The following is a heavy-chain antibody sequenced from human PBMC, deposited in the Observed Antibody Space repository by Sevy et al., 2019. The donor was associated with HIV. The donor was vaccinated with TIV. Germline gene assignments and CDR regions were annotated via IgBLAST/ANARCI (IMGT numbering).Heavy chain of an antibody. CDR2: INWNGARK. CDR3: AKGRQGLLSLGELSFDH. CDR1: GFNFDDYA. D-gene: IGHD3-16*02. Sequence: GGSLRLSCTASGFNFDDYAMFWIRQVPGQGLEWVSGINWNGARKDYGDSAKGRFTISRDNVSKSLYLQMSSLRPDDTAFYYCAKGRQGLLSLGELSFDHWGQGTLVTVSS. J-gene: IGHJ4*02. V-gene: IGHV3-9*01.